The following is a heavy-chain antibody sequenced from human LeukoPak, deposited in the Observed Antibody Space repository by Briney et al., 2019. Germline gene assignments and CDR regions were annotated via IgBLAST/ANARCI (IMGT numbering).Heavy chain of an antibody. CDR2: ISGSGGST. CDR1: GFTFSNYA. J-gene: IGHJ4*02. V-gene: IGHV3-23*01. D-gene: IGHD1-26*01. CDR3: AKEGEWELLTYFDY. Sequence: GGSLRLSCAASGFTFSNYAMRWVRQAPGKGLECVSAISGSGGSTYYADSVKGRFTISRDNSKNTLYLQMNSLRAEDTAVYYCAKEGEWELLTYFDYWGEGTLVTVSS.